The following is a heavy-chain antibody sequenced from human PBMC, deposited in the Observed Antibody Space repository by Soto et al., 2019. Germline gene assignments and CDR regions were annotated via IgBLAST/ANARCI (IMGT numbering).Heavy chain of an antibody. J-gene: IGHJ4*02. Sequence: PGGSLRLSCAASGFTFDDYAMHWVRQAPGKGLEWVSGISWNSGSIGYADSVKGRFTISRDNAKNSLYLQMNSLRAEDTAVYYCARAGPLRFLEWLYDYWGQGTLVTVSS. CDR3: ARAGPLRFLEWLYDY. V-gene: IGHV3-9*01. D-gene: IGHD3-3*01. CDR2: ISWNSGSI. CDR1: GFTFDDYA.